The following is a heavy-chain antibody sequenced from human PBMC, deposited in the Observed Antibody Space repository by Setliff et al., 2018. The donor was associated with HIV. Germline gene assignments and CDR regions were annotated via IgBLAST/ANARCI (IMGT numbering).Heavy chain of an antibody. CDR3: TRGPARRYPGSTVYGL. D-gene: IGHD1-26*01. V-gene: IGHV4-34*01. Sequence: SETLSLTCTVYGGSFSNYYTNWIRQPPGKGLEWIGELSPSGTTRSNPSLQSRVTISLDTSNNQFSLKLTSLTAADTAVYFCTRGPARRYPGSTVYGLWGQGTPVTVSS. J-gene: IGHJ1*01. CDR2: LSPSGTT. CDR1: GGSFSNYY.